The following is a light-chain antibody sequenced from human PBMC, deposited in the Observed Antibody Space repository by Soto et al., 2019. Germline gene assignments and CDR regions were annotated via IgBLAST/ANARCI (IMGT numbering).Light chain of an antibody. Sequence: DIPLTQYHSTLSESLVERITIXCRASQSISSWLAWYQQKPGKAPKLLIYKASSLESGVPSRFSGSGSGTEFTLTISSLQPDDFATYYCQQYNSYWTFGQGTKV. V-gene: IGKV1-5*03. J-gene: IGKJ1*01. CDR1: QSISSW. CDR2: KAS. CDR3: QQYNSYWT.